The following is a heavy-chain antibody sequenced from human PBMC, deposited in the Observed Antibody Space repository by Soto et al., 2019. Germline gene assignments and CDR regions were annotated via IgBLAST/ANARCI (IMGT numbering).Heavy chain of an antibody. V-gene: IGHV1-18*04. J-gene: IGHJ5*02. Sequence: ASVKVSCKASGYTFTSYGISWVRQAPGQGLEWMGWISAYNGNTNYAQKLQGRVTMTTDTSTSTAYMELRSLRSDDTAVYYCAIIVVVPGWFDPWGHGTLVTVSS. CDR1: GYTFTSYG. D-gene: IGHD2-2*01. CDR2: ISAYNGNT. CDR3: AIIVVVPGWFDP.